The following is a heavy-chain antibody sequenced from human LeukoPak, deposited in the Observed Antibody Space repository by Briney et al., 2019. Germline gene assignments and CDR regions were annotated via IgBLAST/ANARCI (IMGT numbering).Heavy chain of an antibody. J-gene: IGHJ3*02. Sequence: PGRSLRLSCAASGFTFSSYGMHWVRQAPGKGLEWVAVISYDGSNKYYADSVKGRFTISRDNSKNTLYLQMNSLRAEDTAVYYCAKVNGWLALLGAFDIWGQGTMVTVSS. CDR3: AKVNGWLALLGAFDI. D-gene: IGHD6-19*01. V-gene: IGHV3-30*18. CDR2: ISYDGSNK. CDR1: GFTFSSYG.